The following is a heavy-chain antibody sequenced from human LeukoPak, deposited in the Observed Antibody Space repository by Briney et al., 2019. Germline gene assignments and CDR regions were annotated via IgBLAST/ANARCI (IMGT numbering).Heavy chain of an antibody. J-gene: IGHJ4*02. V-gene: IGHV3-11*05. Sequence: GGSLRLSCAASGFTFSDYYMSWIRQAPGKGLEWVSYISSSSSYTDYADSVKGRFTISRDNAKDLLNLQMNSLRAEDTAVYYCARDSGYSGYSDYWGQGTLVTVSS. CDR1: GFTFSDYY. CDR2: ISSSSSYT. D-gene: IGHD5-12*01. CDR3: ARDSGYSGYSDY.